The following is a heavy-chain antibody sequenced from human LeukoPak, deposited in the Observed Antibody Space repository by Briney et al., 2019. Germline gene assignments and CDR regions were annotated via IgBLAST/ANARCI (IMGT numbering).Heavy chain of an antibody. CDR1: GYTFTSYD. D-gene: IGHD3-16*01. J-gene: IGHJ6*02. Sequence: ASVKVSCKASGYTFTSYDINWVRQATGQGLEWKGWMNPNSGNTGYAQKFQGRVTITRNTSISTAYMELSSLRSEDTAVYYCARGPPTRGEDYGMDVWGQGTTVTVSS. CDR3: ARGPPTRGEDYGMDV. CDR2: MNPNSGNT. V-gene: IGHV1-8*03.